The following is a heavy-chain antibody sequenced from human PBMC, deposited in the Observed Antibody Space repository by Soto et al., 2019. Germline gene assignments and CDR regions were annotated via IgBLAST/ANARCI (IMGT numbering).Heavy chain of an antibody. V-gene: IGHV1-18*01. CDR2: ISAYNGNT. J-gene: IGHJ5*02. D-gene: IGHD3-10*01. CDR1: GYTFTNYG. CDR3: ARGLGSGSYYNQYNWFAP. Sequence: QVQLVQSGAEVKKPGASVKVSCKASGYTFTNYGISWVRQAPGQGLEWMGWISAYNGNTKYAQKLQGRVTMTTDTSPSTAYMERRSRRSDDTAVYYCARGLGSGSYYNQYNWFAPWGQGPLVTVSS.